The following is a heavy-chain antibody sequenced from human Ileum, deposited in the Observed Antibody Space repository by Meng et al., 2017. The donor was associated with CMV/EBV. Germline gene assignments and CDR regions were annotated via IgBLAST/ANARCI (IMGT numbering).Heavy chain of an antibody. CDR2: INPINGAT. CDR3: TRQVVLTSQTRDY. CDR1: GYTFSAYS. V-gene: IGHV1-2*06. D-gene: IGHD4/OR15-4a*01. Sequence: QGQLVQSGAEVKKPGASVKVSCQASGYTFSAYSMHWVRQAPGQGLEWMGRINPINGATNYAQKFQGRVAMTGDVSINTAYLELSGLTSDDTAVYYCTRQVVLTSQTRDYWGQGTLVTVSS. J-gene: IGHJ4*02.